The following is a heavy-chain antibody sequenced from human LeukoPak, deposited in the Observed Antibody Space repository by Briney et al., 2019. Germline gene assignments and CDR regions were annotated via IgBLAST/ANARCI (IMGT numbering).Heavy chain of an antibody. J-gene: IGHJ4*02. CDR1: GYTFTGYS. D-gene: IGHD4-17*01. CDR3: ARYSTVTVYYFDY. V-gene: IGHV1-2*02. Sequence: ASVKVSCKASGYTFTGYSMHWVRQAPGQGLEWMGWINPNTGGTNYAQKFQGRVTMTRDTSISTAYMELSRLSSDDTAIYYCARYSTVTVYYFDYWGQGTLVTVSS. CDR2: INPNTGGT.